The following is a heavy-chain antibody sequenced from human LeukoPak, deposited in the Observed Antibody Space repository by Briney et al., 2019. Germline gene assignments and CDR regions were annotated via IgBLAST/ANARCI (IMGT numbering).Heavy chain of an antibody. CDR2: INHSGST. D-gene: IGHD6-13*01. CDR1: GGYFSGDY. Sequence: SETLSLTCAVYGGYFSGDYWSWIRQPPGKGLEWIGEINHSGSTNYNPSLKSRVTISVDTSKNQFSLKLSSVTAADTAVYYCARGGRNSAIAAAIRHWGQGTLVTVSS. CDR3: ARGGRNSAIAAAIRH. J-gene: IGHJ4*02. V-gene: IGHV4-34*01.